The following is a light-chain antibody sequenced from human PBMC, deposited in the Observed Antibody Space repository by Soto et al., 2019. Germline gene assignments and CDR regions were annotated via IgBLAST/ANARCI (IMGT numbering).Light chain of an antibody. CDR2: LNIDGSH. J-gene: IGLJ2*01. CDR3: QTWVTGIVV. V-gene: IGLV4-69*01. Sequence: QAVLTQSPSASASLGASVKLTCTLSSGHSSYAIAWHQQQPEKGPRYLMNLNIDGSHSKGDGIPDRFSGSSSGAERYLTISSLQSEDEADYYCQTWVTGIVVFRGGTKLTVL. CDR1: SGHSSYA.